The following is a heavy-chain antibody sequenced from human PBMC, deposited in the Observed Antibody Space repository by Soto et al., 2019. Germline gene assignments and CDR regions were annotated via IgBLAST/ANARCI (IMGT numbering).Heavy chain of an antibody. J-gene: IGHJ3*02. CDR1: GGTFSSYA. CDR3: ARDRPTTVDLIPRGRDAFDI. V-gene: IGHV1-69*13. D-gene: IGHD4-17*01. Sequence: SVKVSCKASGGTFSSYAISWVRQAPGQGLEWMGGIIPIFGTANYAQKFQGRVTITADESTSTAYMELSSLRSEDTAVYYCARDRPTTVDLIPRGRDAFDIWGQGTMVT. CDR2: IIPIFGTA.